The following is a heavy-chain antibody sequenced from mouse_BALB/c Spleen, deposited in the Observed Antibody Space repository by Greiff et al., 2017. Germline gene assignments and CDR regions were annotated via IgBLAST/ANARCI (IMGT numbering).Heavy chain of an antibody. CDR3: AREGLRWFAY. Sequence: QVQLQQPGAELVKPGASVKMSCKASGYTFTSYNMHWVKQTPGQGLEWIGAIYPGNGDTSYNQKFKGKATLTADKSSSTAYMQLSSLTSEDSAVYYCAREGLRWFAYWGQGTLVTVSA. CDR2: IYPGNGDT. CDR1: GYTFTSYN. J-gene: IGHJ3*01. V-gene: IGHV1-12*01. D-gene: IGHD3-1*01.